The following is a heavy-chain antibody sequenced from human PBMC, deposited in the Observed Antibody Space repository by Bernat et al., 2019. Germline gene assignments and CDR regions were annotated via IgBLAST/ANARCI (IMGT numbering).Heavy chain of an antibody. Sequence: QVQLVESGGGVVQPGRSLRLSCAASGFTFSSYAMHWVRQAPGKGLEWVAVISYDGSNKYYADSVKGRFTISRDNSKNTLYLQMNSLRAEDTAVYYCAIDGRYGDYALDYWGQGTLVTVSS. CDR3: AIDGRYGDYALDY. CDR2: ISYDGSNK. V-gene: IGHV3-30*01. CDR1: GFTFSSYA. J-gene: IGHJ4*02. D-gene: IGHD4-17*01.